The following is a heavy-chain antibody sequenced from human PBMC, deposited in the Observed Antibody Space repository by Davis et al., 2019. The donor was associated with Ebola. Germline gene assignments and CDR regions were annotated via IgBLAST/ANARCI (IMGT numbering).Heavy chain of an antibody. CDR3: ARYRDYYGSGSLNWYDP. V-gene: IGHV4-34*01. D-gene: IGHD3-10*01. J-gene: IGHJ5*02. CDR2: INHSGSS. CDR1: GFTFNNYA. Sequence: ESLKIPCATSGFTFNNYAMTWVRQPPGKGLEWIGEINHSGSSKHSPSLKSRLTISVDTSKNQFSLKLSSVTAADTAVYYCARYRDYYGSGSLNWYDPWGQGTLVTVSS.